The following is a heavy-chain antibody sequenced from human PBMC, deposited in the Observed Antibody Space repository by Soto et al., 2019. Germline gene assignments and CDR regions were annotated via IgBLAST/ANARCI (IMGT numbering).Heavy chain of an antibody. Sequence: QLQLQESGSGLVETAQTLSLTCIVSGDSISSGGFPWTWIRQSTGKGLEWIGYVYRTGATSYNPSLASRASISVDTSRNQSSLKLMSVTPADSAVYFCARDSYAMSSFALDVWGRGTAVTVSS. J-gene: IGHJ6*02. CDR2: VYRTGAT. CDR3: ARDSYAMSSFALDV. CDR1: GDSISSGGFP. V-gene: IGHV4-30-2*06. D-gene: IGHD2-2*01.